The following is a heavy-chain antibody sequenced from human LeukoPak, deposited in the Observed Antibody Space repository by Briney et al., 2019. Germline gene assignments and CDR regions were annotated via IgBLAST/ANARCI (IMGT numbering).Heavy chain of an antibody. V-gene: IGHV3-43D*03. D-gene: IGHD2-15*01. J-gene: IGHJ3*02. CDR1: GFTFNDYA. CDR2: ISWDSGNT. Sequence: PGGSLRLSCAASGFTFNDYAMHWVRQAPWKGLEWVSLISWDSGNTYYADSVKGRFTISRDNSKNSLSLQMNSLRAEDTAVYYCAKPRARDCSGGSCSHDAFDIWGQGTMVTVSS. CDR3: AKPRARDCSGGSCSHDAFDI.